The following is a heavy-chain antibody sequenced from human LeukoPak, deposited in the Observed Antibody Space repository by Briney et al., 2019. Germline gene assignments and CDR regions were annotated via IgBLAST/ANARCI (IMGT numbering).Heavy chain of an antibody. J-gene: IGHJ6*03. CDR1: GYTFTGYY. CDR3: AXXXXXXXXXXYYTDYYYYYMDV. Sequence: GASVKVSCKASGYTFTGYYMHWVRQAPGQGLEWMGWISAYNGNTNYAQKLQGRVTMTTDTSTSTAYMELRSLRSDDTAVYYCAXXXXXXXXXXYYTDYYYYYMDVWGKGTTVTVSS. D-gene: IGHD3-3*01. V-gene: IGHV1-18*04. CDR2: ISAYNGNT.